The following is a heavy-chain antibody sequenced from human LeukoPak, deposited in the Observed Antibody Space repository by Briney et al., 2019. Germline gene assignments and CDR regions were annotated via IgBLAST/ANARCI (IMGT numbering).Heavy chain of an antibody. CDR1: GGSFSGYY. D-gene: IGHD3-3*01. V-gene: IGHV4-34*01. Sequence: PSETLSLTCAVYGGSFSGYYWSWIRQPPGKGLEWIGEINHSGSTNYNPSLKSRVTISVDTSKNQFSLKLSSVTAADTAVYYCARGPDYDFWSGYDGNWFDPWGQGTPVTVSS. CDR3: ARGPDYDFWSGYDGNWFDP. CDR2: INHSGST. J-gene: IGHJ5*02.